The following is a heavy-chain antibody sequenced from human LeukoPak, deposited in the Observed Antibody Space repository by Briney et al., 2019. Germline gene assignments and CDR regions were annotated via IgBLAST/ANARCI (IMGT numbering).Heavy chain of an antibody. CDR2: IYYSGST. V-gene: IGHV4-39*07. CDR1: GGSISSSSYY. Sequence: SETLSLTCTVSGGSISSSSYYWGWIRQPPGKGLEWIGSIYYSGSTYYNPSLKSRVTISVDTSKNQFSLKLSSVTAADTAVYYCTVGATLGAFDIWGQGTMVTVSS. D-gene: IGHD1-26*01. CDR3: TVGATLGAFDI. J-gene: IGHJ3*02.